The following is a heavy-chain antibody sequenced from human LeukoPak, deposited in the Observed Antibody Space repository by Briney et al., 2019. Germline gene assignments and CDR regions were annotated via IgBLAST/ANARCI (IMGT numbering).Heavy chain of an antibody. D-gene: IGHD2-15*01. J-gene: IGHJ5*02. CDR1: GGSISSGGYY. Sequence: NTSETLSLTCTVSGGSISSGGYYWSWIRQPPGKVLEWIGYIYHSGSTYYNPSLKSRVTISVDRSKNQFSLKLSSVTAADTAVYYCARDVADLGYCSGGSCRRLGFDPWGQGTLVTVSS. CDR3: ARDVADLGYCSGGSCRRLGFDP. CDR2: IYHSGST. V-gene: IGHV4-30-2*01.